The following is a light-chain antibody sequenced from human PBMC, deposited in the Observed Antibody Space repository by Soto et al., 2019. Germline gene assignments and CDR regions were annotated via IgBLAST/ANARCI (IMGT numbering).Light chain of an antibody. V-gene: IGLV2-8*01. CDR3: TSYAGGNTFV. J-gene: IGLJ3*02. CDR2: EVS. Sequence: QSALTQPPSASGSRGQSVTISCTGTSSDIGAYNSVSWYQHHPGKAPKLVIYEVSKGPSGVPDRFSGSKSGNTASLTVSGLQAEDEADYYCTSYAGGNTFVFGGGTKFTVL. CDR1: SSDIGAYNS.